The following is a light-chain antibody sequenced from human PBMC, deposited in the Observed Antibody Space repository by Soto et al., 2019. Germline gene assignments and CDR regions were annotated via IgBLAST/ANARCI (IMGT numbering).Light chain of an antibody. Sequence: EIVLTQSPGTLSLSPGERATLSCRASQSVSSSYLAWYQQKPGQAPRLLLYGASSRATGSPDGVSGSGSGTDFTLTISRVETEVYAVYECEQYCNSPYTFGQGTKLEIK. V-gene: IGKV3-20*01. CDR2: GAS. CDR1: QSVSSSY. CDR3: EQYCNSPYT. J-gene: IGKJ2*01.